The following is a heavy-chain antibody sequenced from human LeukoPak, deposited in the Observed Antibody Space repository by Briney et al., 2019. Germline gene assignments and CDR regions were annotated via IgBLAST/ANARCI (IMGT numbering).Heavy chain of an antibody. CDR1: GFIVSTNY. CDR2: IFRGDGT. D-gene: IGHD4-11*01. J-gene: IGHJ4*02. V-gene: IGHV3-66*01. CDR3: VKEVPGTTIYD. Sequence: XGSLRLSCVASGFIVSTNYMSWVRQAPGKGLEWVAVIFRGDGTYHADSVKGRFTISRDTSKDTVYLHMNSLTAADTAVYYCVKEVPGTTIYDWGQGILVTVSS.